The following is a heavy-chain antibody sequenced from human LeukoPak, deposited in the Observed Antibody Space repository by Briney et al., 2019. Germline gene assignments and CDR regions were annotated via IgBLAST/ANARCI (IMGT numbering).Heavy chain of an antibody. V-gene: IGHV4-59*01. D-gene: IGHD2-15*01. CDR1: GASISSYY. CDR3: ARDLLTVDAFDI. Sequence: PSETLSLTCTVSGASISSYYWSWIRQPPGKGLEWIGYMYYSGSTNYNPSLKSRVTISVDTSKNQFSLKLSSVTAADTAVYYCARDLLTVDAFDIWGQGTMVTVSS. CDR2: MYYSGST. J-gene: IGHJ3*02.